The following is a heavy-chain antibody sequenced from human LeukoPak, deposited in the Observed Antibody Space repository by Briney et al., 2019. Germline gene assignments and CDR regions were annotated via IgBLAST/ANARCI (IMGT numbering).Heavy chain of an antibody. V-gene: IGHV1-2*02. J-gene: IGHJ4*02. Sequence: ASVKVSCKASGYTFTGYYMHWVRQAPGQGLEWMGWINPNSGGTNYAQNFQGRVTMTRDTSISTAYMEVSRLRSDDTAVYYCARAMTPFSPSDYWGQGTLVTVSS. CDR3: ARAMTPFSPSDY. CDR1: GYTFTGYY. CDR2: INPNSGGT. D-gene: IGHD2-15*01.